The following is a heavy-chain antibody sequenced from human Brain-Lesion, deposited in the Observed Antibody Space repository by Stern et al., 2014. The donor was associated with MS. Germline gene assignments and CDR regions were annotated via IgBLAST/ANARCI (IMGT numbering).Heavy chain of an antibody. CDR2: FDPEDGET. J-gene: IGHJ6*02. CDR3: ATDRDDFRSGYSAPTKGYGLDV. CDR1: GYTLTEFS. V-gene: IGHV1-24*01. D-gene: IGHD3-3*01. Sequence: QVQLVESGAEVKKPGASVKVSCKVSGYTLTEFSMHWVRQAPGKGLEWMGGFDPEDGETSYAQKFQGRVTMTEDTSTDTAYMELSSLRSEDTAVYYCATDRDDFRSGYSAPTKGYGLDVWGQGTTVTVTS.